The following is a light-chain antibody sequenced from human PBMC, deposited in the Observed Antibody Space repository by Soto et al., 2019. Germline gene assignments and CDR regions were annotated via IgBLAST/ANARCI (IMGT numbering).Light chain of an antibody. Sequence: DIQMTQSPSILSASVGDRVTITCRASQSIDTWLAWHQQKPGKAPKLLISKASNVESGVPSRFSGSGSGTEFTLTISSLQPDDFATYYCQQYNSYRALGQGTKVDIK. V-gene: IGKV1-5*03. CDR3: QQYNSYRA. CDR2: KAS. CDR1: QSIDTW. J-gene: IGKJ1*01.